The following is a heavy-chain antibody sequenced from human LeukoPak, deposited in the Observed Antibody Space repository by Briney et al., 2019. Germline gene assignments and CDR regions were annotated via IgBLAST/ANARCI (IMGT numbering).Heavy chain of an antibody. CDR3: ARDDALGDNALDI. D-gene: IGHD3-16*01. J-gene: IGHJ3*02. V-gene: IGHV3-33*01. Sequence: PGGSLRLSCVASGFTFSSYGMHWVRQAPGKGLEWVAVILNDGSQEKYADSVKGRFTISRDNSKNTLFLQMNSLRAEDTAVYYCARDDALGDNALDIWGQGTMVTVSS. CDR2: ILNDGSQE. CDR1: GFTFSSYG.